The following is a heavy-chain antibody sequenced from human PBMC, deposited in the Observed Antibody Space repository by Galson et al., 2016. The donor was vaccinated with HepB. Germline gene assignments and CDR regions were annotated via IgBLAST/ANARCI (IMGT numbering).Heavy chain of an antibody. V-gene: IGHV3-7*03. CDR3: ARVYYSISFWHSSLERAFDI. CDR1: GFTFSSYW. Sequence: SLRLSCAVSGFTFSSYWMSWVRQAPGKGLEWVANIKQDGSEKYYVDSVKGRFTISRDNAKNSLYLQMNSLRAEDTAVYYCARVYYSISFWHSSLERAFDIWGQGTMVTVSS. D-gene: IGHD6-6*01. J-gene: IGHJ3*02. CDR2: IKQDGSEK.